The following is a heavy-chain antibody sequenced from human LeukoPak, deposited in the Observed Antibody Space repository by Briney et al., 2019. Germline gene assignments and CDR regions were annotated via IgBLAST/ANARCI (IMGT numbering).Heavy chain of an antibody. CDR2: IYYTGNT. CDR3: ARVYNAASPGYYYYYMDV. V-gene: IGHV4-39*07. J-gene: IGHJ6*03. D-gene: IGHD3-10*01. Sequence: SETLSLTCTVSGGSISSSSYYWGWIRQPPGKGLEWIGSIYYTGNTYYNPSLKSRVTISVDTSKNQFSLKLSSVTAADTAVYYCARVYNAASPGYYYYYMDVWGKGTTVTISS. CDR1: GGSISSSSYY.